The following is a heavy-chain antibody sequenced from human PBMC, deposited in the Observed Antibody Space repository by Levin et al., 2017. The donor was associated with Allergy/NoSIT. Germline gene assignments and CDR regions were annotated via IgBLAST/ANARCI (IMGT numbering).Heavy chain of an antibody. V-gene: IGHV4-34*01. Sequence: SETLSLTCAVYGGSFSGYYWSWIRQPPGKGLEWIGEINHSGSTNYNPSLKSRVTISVDTSKNQFSLKLSSVTAADTAVYYCARENRITIFGVVMMYYFDYWGQGTLVTVSS. J-gene: IGHJ4*02. CDR3: ARENRITIFGVVMMYYFDY. D-gene: IGHD3-3*01. CDR1: GGSFSGYY. CDR2: INHSGST.